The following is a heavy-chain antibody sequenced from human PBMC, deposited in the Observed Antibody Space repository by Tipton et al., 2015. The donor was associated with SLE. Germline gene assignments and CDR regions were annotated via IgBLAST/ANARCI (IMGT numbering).Heavy chain of an antibody. CDR2: ISGSGGST. Sequence: SLRLSCAASGFTFSNYAMHWVRQAPGKGLEWVSTISGSGGSTYYADSVKGRFTISRDNSKNTLYLQVNSLRAEDTAVYFCAKVGLLSSFDYWGQGTLVTVSS. CDR3: AKVGLLSSFDY. D-gene: IGHD2-21*01. CDR1: GFTFSNYA. J-gene: IGHJ4*02. V-gene: IGHV3-23*01.